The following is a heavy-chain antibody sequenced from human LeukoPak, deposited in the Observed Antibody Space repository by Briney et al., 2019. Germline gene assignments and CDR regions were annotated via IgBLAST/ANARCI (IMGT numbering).Heavy chain of an antibody. J-gene: IGHJ4*02. CDR3: ARDHKGDYDSSGFDY. V-gene: IGHV3-21*01. CDR1: GFTFSSYN. CDR2: ISSSSSYI. Sequence: GGSLRLSCAASGFTFSSYNMNWVRQAPGKGLGWVSSISSSSSYIYYADSVKGRFTISRDNAKNSLYLQMNSLRAEDTAVYYCARDHKGDYDSSGFDYWGQGTLVTVSS. D-gene: IGHD3-22*01.